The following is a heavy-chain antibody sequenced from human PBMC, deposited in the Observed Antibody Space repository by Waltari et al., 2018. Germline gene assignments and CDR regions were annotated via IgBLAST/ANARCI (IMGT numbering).Heavy chain of an antibody. CDR1: GYTFTDYY. CDR2: IKPNSGIT. V-gene: IGHV1-2*02. J-gene: IGHJ1*01. CDR3: ARDIGGAAAGTEYFQH. D-gene: IGHD6-13*01. Sequence: QAQLVQSGAEVKKPGASAQVSCKASGYTFTDYYMHWVRQAPGQGFEWGGWIKPNSGITNVAQKFQGRVTMTRETSTTTVYMELSSLKSDDTALYYCARDIGGAAAGTEYFQHWGQGTLVTVSS.